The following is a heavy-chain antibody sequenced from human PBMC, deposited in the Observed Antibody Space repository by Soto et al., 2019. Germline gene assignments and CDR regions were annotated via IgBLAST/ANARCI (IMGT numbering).Heavy chain of an antibody. Sequence: PGASRRLSCAASGFTFSSYAMSWVRQAPGKGLEWVSAISVSGGSTYYADSVKGRFTISRDNSKNTLYLQMNSLRAEDTAVYYCAKVRSSSYVDYWGQGTLVTVSS. CDR2: ISVSGGST. D-gene: IGHD6-13*01. CDR3: AKVRSSSYVDY. V-gene: IGHV3-23*01. CDR1: GFTFSSYA. J-gene: IGHJ4*02.